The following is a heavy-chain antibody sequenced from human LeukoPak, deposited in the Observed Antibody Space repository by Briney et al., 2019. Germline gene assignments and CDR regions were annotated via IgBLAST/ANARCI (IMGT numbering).Heavy chain of an antibody. D-gene: IGHD1-26*01. CDR3: VRVEYSGSHYLFDL. CDR1: GFTVSNNY. V-gene: IGHV3-53*01. Sequence: PGGSLRLSCAASGFTVSNNYMSWVRQAPGKGLEWVSVIYSGGSTYYADSVKGRFIISRDNYKSTLYLQMNSLRAEDTAVYYCVRVEYSGSHYLFDLWGQATLVTVSS. CDR2: IYSGGST. J-gene: IGHJ4*02.